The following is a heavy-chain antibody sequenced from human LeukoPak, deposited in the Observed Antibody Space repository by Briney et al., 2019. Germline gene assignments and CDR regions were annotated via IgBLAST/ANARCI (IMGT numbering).Heavy chain of an antibody. D-gene: IGHD3-9*01. Sequence: GGSLRLSCAASGFTVSSNYMSWVRQAPGKGLEWVSVIYSGGSTYYADSVKGRFTISRDNSKNTLYLQMNSLRAEDTAVYYCARDYDILTGYYHWGQGTLVTVSS. J-gene: IGHJ4*02. CDR3: ARDYDILTGYYH. CDR1: GFTVSSNY. V-gene: IGHV3-66*01. CDR2: IYSGGST.